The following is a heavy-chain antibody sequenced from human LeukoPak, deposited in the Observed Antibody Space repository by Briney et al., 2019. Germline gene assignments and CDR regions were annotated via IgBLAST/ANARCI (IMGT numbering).Heavy chain of an antibody. V-gene: IGHV1-8*01. D-gene: IGHD5-18*01. Sequence: ASVKVSCKASGYTFTSYDINWVRQATGQGLEWMGWMNPNSGNTGYAQKFQGRVTMTRNTSISTAYMELSSLRSEDTGVYYCARGLTVDTAMGYWGQGTLVTVSS. J-gene: IGHJ4*02. CDR1: GYTFTSYD. CDR2: MNPNSGNT. CDR3: ARGLTVDTAMGY.